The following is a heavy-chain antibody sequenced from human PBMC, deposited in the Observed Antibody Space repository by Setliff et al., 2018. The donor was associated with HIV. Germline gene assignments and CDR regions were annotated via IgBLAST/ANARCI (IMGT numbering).Heavy chain of an antibody. V-gene: IGHV1-69-2*01. J-gene: IGHJ4*02. CDR1: GYTFIDKY. CDR2: LDPENDET. D-gene: IGHD2-15*01. Sequence: GASVKVSCKASGYTFIDKYMHWVRQAPGKGLHWMGRLDPENDETKYSQKFQVRFTMTADRYTDTAYMESSGLRSEDTAIYYCVLYSPGASRFDYWGQGTLVTVSS. CDR3: VLYSPGASRFDY.